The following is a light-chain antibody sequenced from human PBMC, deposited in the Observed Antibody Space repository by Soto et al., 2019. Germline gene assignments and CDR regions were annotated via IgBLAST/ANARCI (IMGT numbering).Light chain of an antibody. CDR3: QQYNTFWT. Sequence: DIQMTQSPSTLSASVGARVTITCRASQTITSWLAWYQQKPGKAPKLLIYDVSILESGVPSRFSGSGSGTEFTLTITSLQPDDFATYYCQQYNTFWTFGQGTKVDIK. CDR1: QTITSW. V-gene: IGKV1-5*01. J-gene: IGKJ1*01. CDR2: DVS.